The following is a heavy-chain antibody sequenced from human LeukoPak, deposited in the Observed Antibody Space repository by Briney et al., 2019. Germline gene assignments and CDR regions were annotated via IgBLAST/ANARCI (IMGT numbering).Heavy chain of an antibody. CDR3: ARNGLGPHY. J-gene: IGHJ4*02. CDR1: GFTFINYD. V-gene: IGHV3-48*03. Sequence: GGSLRLSCAASGFTFINYDFVWVRQAPGKGLEWVSYISTSGRHTQYSDSVRGRFTISRDNGGNTLFLQMSSLRADDTAVYYCARNGLGPHYWGQGTLVTVSS. CDR2: ISTSGRHT. D-gene: IGHD3-16*01.